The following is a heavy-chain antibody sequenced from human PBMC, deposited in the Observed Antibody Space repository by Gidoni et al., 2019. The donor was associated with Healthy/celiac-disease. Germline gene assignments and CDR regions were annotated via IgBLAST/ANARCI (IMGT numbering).Heavy chain of an antibody. J-gene: IGHJ4*02. CDR1: GFTFSSYS. CDR2: ISSSSSYI. D-gene: IGHD3-3*01. V-gene: IGHV3-21*01. CDR3: AGNYDFWSFDY. Sequence: EVQLVESGGGLVKPGGSLRLSCAASGFTFSSYSMNWVRQAPGKGLEWVSSISSSSSYIYYAYSVKGRFTISRDNAKNSLYLQMNSLIAEDTAVYYCAGNYDFWSFDYWGQGTLVTVSS.